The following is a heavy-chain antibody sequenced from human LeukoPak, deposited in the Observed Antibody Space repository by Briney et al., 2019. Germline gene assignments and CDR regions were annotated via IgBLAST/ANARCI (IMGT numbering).Heavy chain of an antibody. CDR1: GFTFSSYE. J-gene: IGHJ4*02. D-gene: IGHD3-16*02. V-gene: IGHV3-48*03. Sequence: PGGSLRLSCAASGFTFSSYEMNRVRQAPGKGLEWVSYISSSGTTIHYADSVKGRFTISRDNAKNSVYLQMNSLRVEDTAVYYCARVRYQTADYWGQGTLVTVSS. CDR2: ISSSGTTI. CDR3: ARVRYQTADY.